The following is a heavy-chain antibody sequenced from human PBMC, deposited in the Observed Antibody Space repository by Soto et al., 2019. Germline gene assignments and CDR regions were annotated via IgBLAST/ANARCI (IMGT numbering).Heavy chain of an antibody. J-gene: IGHJ6*02. D-gene: IGHD3-3*01. V-gene: IGHV1-69*13. CDR3: ASHYDFWSGPKDGYYGMDV. Sequence: SVKVSCKASGYTFNRYYMHWVRQAPGQGLEWMGGIIPIFGTANYAQKFQGRVTITADESTSTAYMELSSLRSEDTAVYYCASHYDFWSGPKDGYYGMDVWGQGTTVTVSS. CDR2: IIPIFGTA. CDR1: GYTFNRYY.